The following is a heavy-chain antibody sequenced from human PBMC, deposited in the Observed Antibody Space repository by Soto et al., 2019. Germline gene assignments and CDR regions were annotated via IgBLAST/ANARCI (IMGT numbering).Heavy chain of an antibody. CDR3: AKDGQGAYYYYYMDV. CDR1: GFTFSSYG. CDR2: ISYDGSNK. J-gene: IGHJ6*03. Sequence: QVQLVESGGGVVQPGRSLRLSCAASGFTFSSYGMHWVRQAPGKGLEWVAVISYDGSNKYYADSVKGRFTISRDNSKNTLYLQMNSLRAEDTAVYYCAKDGQGAYYYYYMDVWGKGTTVTVSS. V-gene: IGHV3-30*18.